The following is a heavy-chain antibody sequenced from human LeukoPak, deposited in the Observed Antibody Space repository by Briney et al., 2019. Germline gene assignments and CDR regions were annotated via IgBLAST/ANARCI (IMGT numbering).Heavy chain of an antibody. CDR2: ISSSSSYI. Sequence: GGSLRLSCAASGFTFSSYSMNWVRQAPGKGLEWVSSISSSSSYINYADSVKGRFTISRDNAKNSLYLQMNSLRAEDTAVYYCTRGRYYDILTGFYYYMDVWGKGTTVTISS. CDR1: GFTFSSYS. D-gene: IGHD3-9*01. V-gene: IGHV3-21*03. J-gene: IGHJ6*03. CDR3: TRGRYYDILTGFYYYMDV.